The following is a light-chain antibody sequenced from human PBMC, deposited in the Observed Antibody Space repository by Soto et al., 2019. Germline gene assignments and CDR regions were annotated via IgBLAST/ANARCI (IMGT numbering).Light chain of an antibody. CDR1: ESVYIN. V-gene: IGKV3-15*01. J-gene: IGKJ4*01. Sequence: TLSAGTLSLSQGESATLCCKASESVYINSFAWYQQKPGQPPRLLIYGASTRATGIPARFSGRRSGTEFTLTMSCLHSEDFAVYYCQPYTSWPLLTFGGGTKVDIK. CDR3: QPYTSWPLLT. CDR2: GAS.